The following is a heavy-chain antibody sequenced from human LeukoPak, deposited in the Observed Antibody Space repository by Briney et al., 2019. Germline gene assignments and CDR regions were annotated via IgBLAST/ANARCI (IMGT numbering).Heavy chain of an antibody. V-gene: IGHV4-59*01. D-gene: IGHD3-22*01. CDR2: IYYSGST. Sequence: SETLSLTCTVSGGSISSYYWSWIRQPPGKGLEWIGYIYYSGSTNYNPSLKSRVTISVDTSKNQFSLKLSSVTAADTAVYYCASYSYYYDSSGYLDYWGQGTLVTVSS. J-gene: IGHJ4*02. CDR1: GGSISSYY. CDR3: ASYSYYYDSSGYLDY.